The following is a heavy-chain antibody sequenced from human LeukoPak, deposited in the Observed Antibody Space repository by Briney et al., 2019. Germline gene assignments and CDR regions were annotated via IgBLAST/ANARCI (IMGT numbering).Heavy chain of an antibody. CDR3: ARNYYDSSGYYHHDY. CDR2: IWYDGSNK. D-gene: IGHD3-22*01. CDR1: GFTFSSYE. J-gene: IGHJ4*02. Sequence: PGGSLRLSCAASGFTFSSYEMNWVRQAPGKGLEWVAVIWYDGSNKYYADSVKGRFTISRDNSKNTLYLQMNSLRAEDTAVYYCARNYYDSSGYYHHDYWGQGTLVTVSS. V-gene: IGHV3-33*08.